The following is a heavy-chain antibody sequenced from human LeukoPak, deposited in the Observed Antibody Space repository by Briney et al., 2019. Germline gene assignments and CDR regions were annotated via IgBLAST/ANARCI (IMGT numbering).Heavy chain of an antibody. CDR1: GGPISSSSYY. CDR2: IYYSGST. CDR3: SGGSCYSSLVCWFDP. D-gene: IGHD2-15*01. J-gene: IGHJ5*02. V-gene: IGHV4-39*01. Sequence: KSSETLSLTCTVSGGPISSSSYYWGWIRQPPGKGLEWIGSIYYSGSTYYNPSLKSRVTISVDTSKNQFSLKLSSVTAADTAVYYCSGGSCYSSLVCWFDPWGQGTLVTVSS.